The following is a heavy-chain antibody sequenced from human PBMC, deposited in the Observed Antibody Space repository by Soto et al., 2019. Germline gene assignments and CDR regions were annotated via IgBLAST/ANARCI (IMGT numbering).Heavy chain of an antibody. CDR3: VRGASLNFDY. Sequence: EVQLVESGGGVLRPGGSLRLSCAASGFIFDDYGMSWARQAPGKGLEWVSGVNWNGGSTGYADSVKGRFTISSDNAKNFLFLQMNSLRVEDTAFYYCVRGASLNFDYWGQGTLVTVSP. V-gene: IGHV3-20*04. CDR1: GFIFDDYG. D-gene: IGHD1-26*01. J-gene: IGHJ4*02. CDR2: VNWNGGST.